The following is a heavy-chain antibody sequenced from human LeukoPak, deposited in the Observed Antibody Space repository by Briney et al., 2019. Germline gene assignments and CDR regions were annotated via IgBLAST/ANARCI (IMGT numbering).Heavy chain of an antibody. CDR3: ARRYSSSWYSDY. CDR1: GGSISSGGYY. CDR2: IYHSGST. D-gene: IGHD6-13*01. J-gene: IGHJ4*02. Sequence: SQTLSLTCTVSGGSISSGGYYWSWIRQPPGKGLEWIGYIYHSGSTYYNPSLKSRVTISVDRSKNQFSLELSSVTAADTAVYYCARRYSSSWYSDYWGQGTLVTVSS. V-gene: IGHV4-30-2*01.